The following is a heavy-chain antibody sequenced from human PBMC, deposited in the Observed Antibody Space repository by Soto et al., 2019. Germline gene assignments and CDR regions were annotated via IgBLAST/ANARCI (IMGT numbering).Heavy chain of an antibody. V-gene: IGHV1-2*02. CDR3: ASHSTRYRLDN. D-gene: IGHD5-18*01. Sequence: QVQLVQSGAELMQPGASVKVSCKASGYTLNDYYIQWVRQAPGQGLEWMGWINPNSSNTDYAQKFQGRVTLTRDTSLSTAYMDLSGLTSDDTAVYYCASHSTRYRLDNWGQGTLVTVSS. J-gene: IGHJ4*02. CDR2: INPNSSNT. CDR1: GYTLNDYY.